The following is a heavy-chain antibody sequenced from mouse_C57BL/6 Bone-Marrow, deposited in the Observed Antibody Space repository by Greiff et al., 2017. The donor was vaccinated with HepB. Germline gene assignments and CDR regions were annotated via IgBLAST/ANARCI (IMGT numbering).Heavy chain of an antibody. CDR3: ANGNYNYAMDY. CDR2: IDPSDSET. CDR1: GYTFTSYW. Sequence: VQLQQPGAELVRPGSSVKLSCKASGYTFTSYWMHWVKQRPIQGLEWIGNIDPSDSETHYNQKFKDKATLTVDKSSSTAYMQLSSLTSEDSAVYYCANGNYNYAMDYWGQGTSVTVSA. J-gene: IGHJ4*01. D-gene: IGHD2-1*01. V-gene: IGHV1-52*01.